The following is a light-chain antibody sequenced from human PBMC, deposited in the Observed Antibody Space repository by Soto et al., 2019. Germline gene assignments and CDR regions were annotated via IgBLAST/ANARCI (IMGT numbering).Light chain of an antibody. CDR1: QSISDW. J-gene: IGKJ4*01. CDR3: QQYNSYSLT. CDR2: KAS. Sequence: DIQMTQSSTTLSESVGDRVKITCRASQSISDWLAWYQQEPGKAPKLLIYKASILESGVPSRFSGSGSGTEFTLTISSLQPDDFASYYCQQYNSYSLTFGGGTKVDIK. V-gene: IGKV1-5*03.